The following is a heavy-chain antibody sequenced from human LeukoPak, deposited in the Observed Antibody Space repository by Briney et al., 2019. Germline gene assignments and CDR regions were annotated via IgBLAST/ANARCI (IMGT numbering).Heavy chain of an antibody. CDR2: INPSVGST. V-gene: IGHV1-46*01. D-gene: IGHD5-18*01. CDR3: ARDRGIQLWLPNLSLDY. CDR1: GYTFTSYY. Sequence: ASVKVSCKASGYTFTSYYMHWVRQAPGQGLEWMGIINPSVGSTSYAQKFQGRVTMTRDTSTSTVYMELSSLRSEDTAVYYCARDRGIQLWLPNLSLDYWGQGTLVTVSS. J-gene: IGHJ4*02.